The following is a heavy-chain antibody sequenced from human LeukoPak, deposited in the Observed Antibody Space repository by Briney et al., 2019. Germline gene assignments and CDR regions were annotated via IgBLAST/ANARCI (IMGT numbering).Heavy chain of an antibody. J-gene: IGHJ1*01. CDR2: INHSGSS. Sequence: SETLSLTCAVYGGSFSGYHWSWIRQPPGKGLEWIGEINHSGSSNYNPSLKSRVTIPVDTSKNQFSLKLSSVTAADTAVYYCARGEDGDYYFQHWGQGTLVTVSS. CDR1: GGSFSGYH. D-gene: IGHD4-17*01. CDR3: ARGEDGDYYFQH. V-gene: IGHV4-34*01.